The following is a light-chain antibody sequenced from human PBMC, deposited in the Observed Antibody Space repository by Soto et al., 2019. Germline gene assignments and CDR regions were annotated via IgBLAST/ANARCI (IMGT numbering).Light chain of an antibody. CDR2: DVS. V-gene: IGLV2-14*01. J-gene: IGLJ2*01. CDR1: SSDVGGYNY. CDR3: SSYTSNSTLEVV. Sequence: QSALTQPASVSGSPGQSITISCTGTSSDVGGYNYVSWYQQHPGKAPKLMIYDVSNRPSGASNRFSGSKSGNTASLTISGLQAEDEADYYCSSYTSNSTLEVVFGGGTKLTVL.